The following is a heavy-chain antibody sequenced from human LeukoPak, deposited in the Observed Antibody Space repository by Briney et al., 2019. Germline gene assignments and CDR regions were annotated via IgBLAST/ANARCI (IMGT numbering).Heavy chain of an antibody. D-gene: IGHD2-21*02. CDR2: VHYSGST. J-gene: IGHJ2*01. V-gene: IGHV4-39*01. CDR1: GGSISSDLYS. CDR3: ARHVRVVTAQLYWYCDL. Sequence: SETLSLTCAVSGGSISSDLYSWGWIRQTPGKGLEWIGSVHYSGSTYSKSRVTISIDTSKNQISLALSSVTAADTAVYYCARHVRVVTAQLYWYCDLWGRGSLVTVSS.